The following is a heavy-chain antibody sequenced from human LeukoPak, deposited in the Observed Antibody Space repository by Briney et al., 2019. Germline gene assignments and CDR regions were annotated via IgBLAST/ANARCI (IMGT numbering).Heavy chain of an antibody. J-gene: IGHJ4*02. CDR2: ISSSNSYI. CDR1: GFTFSSYS. CDR3: ARDLKYYDSSGFDY. D-gene: IGHD3-22*01. V-gene: IGHV3-21*01. Sequence: GGSLRLSCATSGFTFSSYSMNWVRQAPGKGLEWVSCISSSNSYIYYTDSVKGRFTISRDNAKNSLTLQMNSLRAEDTAVYYCARDLKYYDSSGFDYWGQGTLVTVSS.